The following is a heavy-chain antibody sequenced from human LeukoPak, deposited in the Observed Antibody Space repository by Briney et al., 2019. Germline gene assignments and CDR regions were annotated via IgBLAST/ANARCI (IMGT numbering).Heavy chain of an antibody. J-gene: IGHJ3*02. Sequence: GESLKISCKGSGYSFTRYWIGWVRQMPGKGLGWMGIIYPGDSDTRYSPSFQGQVTISADKSISTAYLQWSSLKASDTAMYYCARQDLSAPYDSSGYMGGAFDIWGQGTMVTVSS. V-gene: IGHV5-51*01. CDR2: IYPGDSDT. CDR3: ARQDLSAPYDSSGYMGGAFDI. CDR1: GYSFTRYW. D-gene: IGHD3-22*01.